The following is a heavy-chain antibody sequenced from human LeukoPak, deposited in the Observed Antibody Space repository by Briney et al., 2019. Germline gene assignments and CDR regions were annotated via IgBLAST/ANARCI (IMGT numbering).Heavy chain of an antibody. Sequence: SETLSLTCTVSGGSINSNYWSWIRQPPGKGLEWIGYIYYSGSTNYNPSLQSRVTISVDTSKNQFSLKLSSVTAADTAVYYCAILHYYDRSGDQQNWGQGTLVTVSS. J-gene: IGHJ4*02. CDR3: AILHYYDRSGDQQN. V-gene: IGHV4-59*12. D-gene: IGHD3-22*01. CDR2: IYYSGST. CDR1: GGSINSNY.